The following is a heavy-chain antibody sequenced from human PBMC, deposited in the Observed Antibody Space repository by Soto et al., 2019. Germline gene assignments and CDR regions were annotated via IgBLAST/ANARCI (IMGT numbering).Heavy chain of an antibody. CDR1: GFTFSSTY. Sequence: GGSLRLSCAASGFTFSSTYLTWVRQAPGKGLEWVAILDTGTDTVYADSVKVRCSISRDSSKNNFYLQMISLRAEDTAMYFCGRSRYPVTYSGSFLDYWGQGSLVTVSS. D-gene: IGHD2-15*01. CDR2: LDTGTDT. CDR3: GRSRYPVTYSGSFLDY. J-gene: IGHJ4*02. V-gene: IGHV3-53*01.